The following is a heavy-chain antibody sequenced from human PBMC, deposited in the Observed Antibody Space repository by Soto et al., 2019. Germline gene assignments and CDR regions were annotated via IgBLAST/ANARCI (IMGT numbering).Heavy chain of an antibody. Sequence: EVPLLESGGGLVQPGGSLRLSCAASGFTFSSYAMSWVRQAPGKGLEWVSAISGSGGSTYYADSVKGRFTISRDNSKDTLYLQMNSLRAEATAVYYSAKASGWFGEFHYWCQGTLVTVSS. J-gene: IGHJ4*02. CDR2: ISGSGGST. D-gene: IGHD3-10*01. CDR3: AKASGWFGEFHY. V-gene: IGHV3-23*01. CDR1: GFTFSSYA.